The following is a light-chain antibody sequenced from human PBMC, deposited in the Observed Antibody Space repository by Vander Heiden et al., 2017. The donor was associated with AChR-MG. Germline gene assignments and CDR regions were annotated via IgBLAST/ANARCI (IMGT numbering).Light chain of an antibody. CDR3: SAWDSSRTAWV. J-gene: IGLJ3*02. CDR1: SNNVGNLG. V-gene: IGLV10-54*01. Sequence: AGLPQPPSMSTALRATATLPCTGNSNNVGNLGAAWLQQHQGHPPKLLAYRNNNRPSGISERFSASTSENTASLTIAGLQPEDEADYYCSAWDSSRTAWVFGGGTKLTGL. CDR2: RNN.